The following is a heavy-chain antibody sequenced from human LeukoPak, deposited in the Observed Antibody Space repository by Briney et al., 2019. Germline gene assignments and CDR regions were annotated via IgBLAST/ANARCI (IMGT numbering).Heavy chain of an antibody. CDR2: IYNTGST. CDR3: VRDLVFSSSSPSDY. CDR1: GYSISSSHY. V-gene: IGHV4-38-2*02. J-gene: IGHJ4*02. D-gene: IGHD6-6*01. Sequence: SEALSLTCTVSGYSISSSHYWGWIRQPPGKGLEWIGNIYNTGSTFYNPSLKSRVTIPLDTSKNQFSLKLTSVSAADTAVYYCVRDLVFSSSSPSDYWGQGTLVTVSS.